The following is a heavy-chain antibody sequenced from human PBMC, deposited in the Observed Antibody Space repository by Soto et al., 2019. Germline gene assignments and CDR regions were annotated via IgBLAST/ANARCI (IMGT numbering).Heavy chain of an antibody. CDR1: GYTFTSYG. Sequence: ASVKVSCKASGYTFTSYGISWVRQAPGQGLEWMGWISAYNGNTNYAQKLQGRVTMTTDTSTSTAYKELRSLGSDDTAVYYCARDIPGYYDSSGYYFRNFDYWGQGTLVTVSS. D-gene: IGHD3-22*01. CDR3: ARDIPGYYDSSGYYFRNFDY. V-gene: IGHV1-18*01. J-gene: IGHJ4*02. CDR2: ISAYNGNT.